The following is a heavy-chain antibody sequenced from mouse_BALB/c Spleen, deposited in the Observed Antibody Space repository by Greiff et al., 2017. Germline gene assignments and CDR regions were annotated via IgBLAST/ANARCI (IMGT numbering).Heavy chain of an antibody. CDR1: GYTFTSYW. J-gene: IGHJ3*01. CDR3: ARDLYYGSSGGFAY. V-gene: IGHV1-87*01. D-gene: IGHD1-1*01. Sequence: QVQLQQSGAELARPGASVKLSCKASGYTFTSYWMQWVKQRPGQGLEWIGAIYPGDGDTRYTQKFKGKATLTADKSSSTAYMQLSSLASEDSAVYYCARDLYYGSSGGFAYWGQGTLVTVSA. CDR2: IYPGDGDT.